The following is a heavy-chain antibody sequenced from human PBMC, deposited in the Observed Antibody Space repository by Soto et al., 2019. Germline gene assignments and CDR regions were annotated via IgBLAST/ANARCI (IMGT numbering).Heavy chain of an antibody. CDR2: IYYSGST. V-gene: IGHV4-31*03. Sequence: SETLSLTCTVSGGSISSGGYYWSWIRQHPGKGLEWIGYIYYSGSTYYNPSLKSRVTISVDTSKNQFSLKLSSVTAADTAVYYCAREANIVVVPAAIGAFDTWGQGTMVTVSS. CDR1: GGSISSGGYY. J-gene: IGHJ3*02. D-gene: IGHD2-2*01. CDR3: AREANIVVVPAAIGAFDT.